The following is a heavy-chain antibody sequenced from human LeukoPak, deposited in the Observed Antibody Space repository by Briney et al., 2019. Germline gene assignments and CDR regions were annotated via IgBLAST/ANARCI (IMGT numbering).Heavy chain of an antibody. J-gene: IGHJ4*02. CDR1: DGSTTGYY. V-gene: IGHV4-59*08. CDR3: AKLVGDRIAAARLWLKL. D-gene: IGHD6-13*01. Sequence: SETLSLTCSVSDGSTTGYYWSWIRQPPGKGLEWIAYVYYTGRTLYNPPLESRVTISVDTSKTQFSLTVTSVTAADTAVYYCAKLVGDRIAAARLWLKLWGQGTLVTLSS. CDR2: VYYTGRT.